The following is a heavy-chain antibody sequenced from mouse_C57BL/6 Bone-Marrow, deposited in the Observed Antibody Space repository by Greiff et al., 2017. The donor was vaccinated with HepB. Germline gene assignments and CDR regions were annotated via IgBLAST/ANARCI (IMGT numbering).Heavy chain of an antibody. CDR3: ARYTTVVAEYYFDY. V-gene: IGHV1-52*01. CDR2: IDPSDSET. Sequence: VKLQQPGAELVRPGSSVKLSCKASGYTFTSYWMHWVKQRPIQGLEWIGNIDPSDSETHYNQKFKDKATLTVDKSSSTAYMQLSSLTSEDSAVYYCARYTTVVAEYYFDYWGQGTTLTVSS. D-gene: IGHD1-1*01. J-gene: IGHJ2*01. CDR1: GYTFTSYW.